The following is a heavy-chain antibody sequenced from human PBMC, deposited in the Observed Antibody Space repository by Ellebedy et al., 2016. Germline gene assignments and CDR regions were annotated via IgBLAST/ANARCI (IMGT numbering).Heavy chain of an antibody. J-gene: IGHJ5*02. CDR2: INPNSGGT. CDR1: GYTLTGYY. V-gene: IGHV1-2*02. Sequence: ASVKVSCXASGYTLTGYYMHWVRQPPGQGLEWMGWINPNSGGTNYAQKFQGRVTMTRDTSISTAYMELSRLRSDDTAVYYCAREGYCTNGVCGGWFNPWGQGTLVTVSS. CDR3: AREGYCTNGVCGGWFNP. D-gene: IGHD2-8*01.